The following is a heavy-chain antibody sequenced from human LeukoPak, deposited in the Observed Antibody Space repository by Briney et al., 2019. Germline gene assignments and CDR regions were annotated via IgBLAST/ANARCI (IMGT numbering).Heavy chain of an antibody. CDR2: INHSGST. V-gene: IGHV4-34*01. Sequence: SETLSLTCAVYGGSFSGYYWSWIRQPPGKGLEWIGEINHSGSTNYNPSLKSRVTISVDTSKNQFSLELSSVTAADTAVYYCARGRGYYYGSGSYRYYFDYWGQGTLVTVSS. CDR3: ARGRGYYYGSGSYRYYFDY. CDR1: GGSFSGYY. D-gene: IGHD3-10*01. J-gene: IGHJ4*02.